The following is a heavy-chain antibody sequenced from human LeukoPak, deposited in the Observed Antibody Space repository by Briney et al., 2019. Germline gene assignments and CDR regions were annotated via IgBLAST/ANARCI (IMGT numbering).Heavy chain of an antibody. V-gene: IGHV3-9*01. D-gene: IGHD2-15*01. CDR1: GFTLGDYA. CDR2: ISWNGGRI. J-gene: IGHJ4*02. Sequence: GRSLRLSCAASGFTLGDYAMHWVRQAPGKGLEWVSVISWNGGRIGYADSAKGRFTISRDNAKNSLFLQMNGLRAEDTAFYYCAKGRSSDKSPDGYWGQGTLVTVSS. CDR3: AKGRSSDKSPDGY.